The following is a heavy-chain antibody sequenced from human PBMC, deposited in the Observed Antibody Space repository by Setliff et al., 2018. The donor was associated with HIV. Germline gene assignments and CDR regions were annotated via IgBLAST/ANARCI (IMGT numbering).Heavy chain of an antibody. J-gene: IGHJ4*02. Sequence: GGSLRLSCAASGFTFTSYGMHWVRQAPGKRLEWVAFIRYDGSNKYYGDSVKGRFTISRDNSKNTLYLQMNSLRAEDTAIYYCAKDRGTRTFYFDYWGQGTLVTVSS. CDR1: GFTFTSYG. V-gene: IGHV3-30*02. CDR3: AKDRGTRTFYFDY. CDR2: IRYDGSNK. D-gene: IGHD3-16*01.